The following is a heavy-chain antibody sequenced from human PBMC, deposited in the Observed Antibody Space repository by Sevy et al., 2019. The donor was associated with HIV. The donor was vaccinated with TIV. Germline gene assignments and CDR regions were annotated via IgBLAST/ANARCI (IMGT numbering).Heavy chain of an antibody. V-gene: IGHV3-33*01. J-gene: IGHJ4*02. Sequence: GSLRLSCAASGFTFSTYGMHWVRQAPGKGLEWVAVIWFDGSNTYYADSVKGRFTISRDIAKNTLHLQMNSLRVEDTAVYCCARDLEFYDYGDYGPAFMPDYWGQGTLVTVSS. CDR2: IWFDGSNT. D-gene: IGHD4-17*01. CDR3: ARDLEFYDYGDYGPAFMPDY. CDR1: GFTFSTYG.